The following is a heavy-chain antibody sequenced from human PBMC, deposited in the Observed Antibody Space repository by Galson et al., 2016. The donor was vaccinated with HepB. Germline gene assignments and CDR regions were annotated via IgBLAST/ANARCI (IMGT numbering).Heavy chain of an antibody. CDR1: AFSFSSYW. D-gene: IGHD3-22*01. J-gene: IGHJ4*02. Sequence: SLRLSCAASAFSFSSYWMTWVRQAPGKGLEWVANINKDGSEENYADSVKGRFTISRDNAKNSLYLQMNGLRAEDTAVYYCARGGWVYYDTSDDAGDFWGQGILVTVSS. CDR3: ARGGWVYYDTSDDAGDF. V-gene: IGHV3-7*05. CDR2: INKDGSEE.